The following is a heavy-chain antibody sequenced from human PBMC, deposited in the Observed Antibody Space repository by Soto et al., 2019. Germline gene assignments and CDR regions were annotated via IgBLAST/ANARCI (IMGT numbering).Heavy chain of an antibody. CDR1: GYTFTSYG. V-gene: IGHV1-18*01. Sequence: ASVKVSCKASGYTFTSYGISWVRQAPGQGLEWMGWISAYNGNTNYAQKLQGRVTMTRDTSTTTVYMELSSLRSEDTAVYYCSRDLGPGAFDIWGQGTMVTVSS. CDR2: ISAYNGNT. J-gene: IGHJ3*02. CDR3: SRDLGPGAFDI.